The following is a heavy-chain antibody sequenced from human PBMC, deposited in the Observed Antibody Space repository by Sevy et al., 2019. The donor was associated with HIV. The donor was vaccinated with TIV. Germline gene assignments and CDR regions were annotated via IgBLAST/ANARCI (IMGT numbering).Heavy chain of an antibody. CDR2: ISYDGSNK. CDR3: AKVGMQLWSYFDF. D-gene: IGHD5-18*01. J-gene: IGHJ4*02. V-gene: IGHV3-30-3*01. CDR1: GFTFSNYA. Sequence: GGSLRLSCAASGFTFSNYAIHWVRQAPGKGLEWVAVISYDGSNKYYADSVKGRFTISRDSSQNTLFLHMNSLRVEDTAVYYCAKVGMQLWSYFDFWGQGTLVTVSS.